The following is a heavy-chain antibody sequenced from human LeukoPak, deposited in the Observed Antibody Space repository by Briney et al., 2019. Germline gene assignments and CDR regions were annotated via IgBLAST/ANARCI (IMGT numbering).Heavy chain of an antibody. D-gene: IGHD3-3*01. J-gene: IGHJ6*03. Sequence: ASVKVSCKASGYTFTGYYVHWVRQAAGQGHEWMGWISAYNGNTNYAQKLQGRVTMTTDTSTSTAYMELRSLRSDDTAVYYCARVRYYDFWSGYYGDRYYYYYYMDVWGKGTTVTVSS. CDR1: GYTFTGYY. CDR3: ARVRYYDFWSGYYGDRYYYYYYMDV. CDR2: ISAYNGNT. V-gene: IGHV1-18*04.